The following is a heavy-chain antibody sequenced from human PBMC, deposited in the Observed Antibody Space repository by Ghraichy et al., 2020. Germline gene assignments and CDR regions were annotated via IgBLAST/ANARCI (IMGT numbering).Heavy chain of an antibody. CDR3: ARDQGYSSGYYLDS. CDR2: IHYSGNT. CDR1: GGSVRSAPYY. Sequence: SQTLSLTCTVSGGSVRSAPYYWSWIRQSPGRGLEYIGYIHYSGNTNYNPSLKSRVTISVDTSKNQVSLRLTSVTAADTALYYCARDQGYSSGYYLDSWGQETLVTVSS. D-gene: IGHD6-19*01. V-gene: IGHV4-61*01. J-gene: IGHJ4*02.